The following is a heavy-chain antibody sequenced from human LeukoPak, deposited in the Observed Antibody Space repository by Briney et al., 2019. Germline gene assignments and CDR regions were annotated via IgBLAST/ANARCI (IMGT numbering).Heavy chain of an antibody. CDR1: GYTFTSYG. Sequence: ASVKVSCKASGYTFTSYGISWVRQAPGQGLEWMGWISAYNGNTNYAQKLQGRVTMTRNTSISTAYMELSSLRSEDTAVYYCARGPLYCTSCLGYWGQGTLVTVSS. J-gene: IGHJ4*02. CDR2: ISAYNGNT. V-gene: IGHV1-18*01. D-gene: IGHD2-2*01. CDR3: ARGPLYCTSCLGY.